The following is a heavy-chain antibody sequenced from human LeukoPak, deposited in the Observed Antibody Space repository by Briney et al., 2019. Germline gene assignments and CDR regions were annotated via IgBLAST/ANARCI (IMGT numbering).Heavy chain of an antibody. V-gene: IGHV3-23*01. J-gene: IGHJ4*02. D-gene: IGHD3-16*01. CDR2: ISGSGDST. CDR1: GFILNDYG. Sequence: GGSLRLSCAASGFILNDYGMHWVRQAPGKGLEWVSTISGSGDSTYYSDSVKGRFTISRDNSENTLYLQLNSLRAEDTAVYYCAKGGWGTVLDYWGQGTLVTVSP. CDR3: AKGGWGTVLDY.